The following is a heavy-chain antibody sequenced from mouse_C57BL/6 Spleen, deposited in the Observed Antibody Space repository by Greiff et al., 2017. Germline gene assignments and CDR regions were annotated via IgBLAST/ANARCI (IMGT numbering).Heavy chain of an antibody. Sequence: VKLQQSGAELVKPGASVKISCKASGYAFSSYWMNWVKQRPGKGLEWIGQIYPGDGDTNYNGKFKGKATLTADKASSTAYMQLSSLTSEDSAVYFCARPNRDVYAMDYWGQGTSVTVSS. CDR2: IYPGDGDT. CDR3: ARPNRDVYAMDY. J-gene: IGHJ4*01. D-gene: IGHD4-1*01. V-gene: IGHV1-80*01. CDR1: GYAFSSYW.